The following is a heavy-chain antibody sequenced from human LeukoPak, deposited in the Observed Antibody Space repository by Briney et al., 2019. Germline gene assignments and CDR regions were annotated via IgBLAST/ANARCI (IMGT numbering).Heavy chain of an antibody. Sequence: SETLSLTCTVSGGSISSYYWSWIRQPAGKGLEWIGRIYTSGSTNYNPSLKSRVTMSVDTSKNQFSLKLSSVTAADTAAYYCARDRSYCSSTSCYPGAFDIWGQGTMVTVSS. CDR3: ARDRSYCSSTSCYPGAFDI. CDR1: GGSISSYY. CDR2: IYTSGST. J-gene: IGHJ3*02. V-gene: IGHV4-4*07. D-gene: IGHD2-2*01.